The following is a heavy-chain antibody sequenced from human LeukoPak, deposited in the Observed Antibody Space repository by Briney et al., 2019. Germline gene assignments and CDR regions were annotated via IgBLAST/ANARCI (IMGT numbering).Heavy chain of an antibody. CDR1: GFTFRTYW. Sequence: GGSLRLSCAASGFTFRTYWMSWVRQAPGKGLEWVATMKQDGSEKYYVDSVKGRFTISRDNSKNTLYLQMNSLRAEDTAVYYCARDSGDYAGAFDYWGQGTLVTVSS. D-gene: IGHD4-17*01. CDR3: ARDSGDYAGAFDY. CDR2: MKQDGSEK. J-gene: IGHJ4*02. V-gene: IGHV3-7*01.